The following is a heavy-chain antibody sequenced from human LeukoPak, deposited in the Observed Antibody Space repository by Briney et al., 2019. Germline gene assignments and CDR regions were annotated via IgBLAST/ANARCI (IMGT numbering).Heavy chain of an antibody. Sequence: GGSLRLSCAASGFTFSNYAMQWVRQAPGKGLEWVSAISGSGGSTYYADSVKGRFTISRDNSKNTLYLQMNSLRAEDTAVYYCAKESRYYDSSGYNYFDYWGQGTLVTVSS. V-gene: IGHV3-23*01. D-gene: IGHD3-22*01. CDR3: AKESRYYDSSGYNYFDY. CDR1: GFTFSNYA. CDR2: ISGSGGST. J-gene: IGHJ4*02.